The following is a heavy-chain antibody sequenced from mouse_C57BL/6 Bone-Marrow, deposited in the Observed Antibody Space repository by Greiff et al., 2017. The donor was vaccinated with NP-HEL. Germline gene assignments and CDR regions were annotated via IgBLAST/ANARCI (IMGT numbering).Heavy chain of an antibody. CDR1: GFNFTDDY. J-gene: IGHJ3*01. CDR3: TTDYYDPY. Sequence: VQLQQSGAELVRPGASVKLSCTASGFNFTDDYMHWVKQRPEQGLEWIGWFDPENGDTEYDSKFQGKATRTADTSSNTASLQLSSLTSEDTAVYYYTTDYYDPYWGQGTLVTVSA. V-gene: IGHV14-4*01. D-gene: IGHD1-1*01. CDR2: FDPENGDT.